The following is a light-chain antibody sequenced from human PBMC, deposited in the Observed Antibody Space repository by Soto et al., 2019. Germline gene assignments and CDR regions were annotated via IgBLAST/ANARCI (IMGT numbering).Light chain of an antibody. V-gene: IGLV1-40*01. Sequence: QSVLTQPPSVSGAPGQRVTISCTGSSSNIGAGYDVHWYQQIPGRAPKLLIYANSNRPSGVPDQFSGSRSGTSASLAITGLQAEDEADYSCQSYDNSLSRFYFFGTGTKLTVL. J-gene: IGLJ1*01. CDR2: ANS. CDR1: SSNIGAGYD. CDR3: QSYDNSLSRFYF.